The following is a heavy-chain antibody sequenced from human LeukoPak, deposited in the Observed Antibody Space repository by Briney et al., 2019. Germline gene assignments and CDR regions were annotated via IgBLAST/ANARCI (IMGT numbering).Heavy chain of an antibody. D-gene: IGHD3-3*01. Sequence: VASVKVSCKASGYTFTSYGISWVRQAPGQGLEWMGGIIPIFGTANYAQKFQGRVTITADESTSTAYMELSSLRSEDTAVYYCATGMYYDFWSGYYDDYWGQGTLVTVSS. CDR1: GYTFTSYG. CDR3: ATGMYYDFWSGYYDDY. V-gene: IGHV1-69*13. CDR2: IIPIFGTA. J-gene: IGHJ4*02.